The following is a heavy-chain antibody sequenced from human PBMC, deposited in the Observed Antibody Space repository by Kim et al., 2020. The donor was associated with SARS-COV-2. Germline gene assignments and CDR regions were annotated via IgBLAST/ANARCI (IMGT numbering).Heavy chain of an antibody. J-gene: IGHJ6*01. CDR3: AKEHRSSCGCFYDMYF. CDR2: IWYDGSNK. D-gene: IGHD6-13*01. V-gene: IGHV3-33*06. Sequence: GGSLRLSCAASGFTFSSYGMHWVRQAPGKGLEWVAVIWYDGSNKYYADSVKGRFTISRDNSKNTLYLQMNSLRAEDTAVYYCAKEHRSSCGCFYDMYFWG. CDR1: GFTFSSYG.